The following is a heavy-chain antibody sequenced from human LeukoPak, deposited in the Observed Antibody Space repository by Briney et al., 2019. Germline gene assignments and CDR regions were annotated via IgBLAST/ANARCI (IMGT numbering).Heavy chain of an antibody. J-gene: IGHJ4*02. V-gene: IGHV3-7*01. D-gene: IGHD4-11*01. CDR2: INQGGSES. CDR1: GFTFSDFW. Sequence: HPGGSLRLSCAASGFTFSDFWMGWVRQAPGKGLEWVANINQGGSESYYVDSVKGRFTISRDNAKKSLFLQMNSLRAEDTAVYYCTKGRSNHHWGQGTLVTVST. CDR3: TKGRSNHH.